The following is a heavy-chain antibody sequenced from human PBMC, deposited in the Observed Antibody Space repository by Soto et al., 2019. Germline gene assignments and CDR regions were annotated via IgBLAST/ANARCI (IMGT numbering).Heavy chain of an antibody. V-gene: IGHV4-39*07. J-gene: IGHJ4*02. Sequence: NPSETLSLTCTVSGGSISSSSYYWGWIRQPPGKGLEWIGSIFYSGSTYYNPSLRSRVTISVDTSKNQFSLKLSSVTAADTAVYYCARASNKRGYSYGPDYWGQGPLVTVSS. CDR3: ARASNKRGYSYGPDY. D-gene: IGHD5-18*01. CDR1: GGSISSSSYY. CDR2: IFYSGST.